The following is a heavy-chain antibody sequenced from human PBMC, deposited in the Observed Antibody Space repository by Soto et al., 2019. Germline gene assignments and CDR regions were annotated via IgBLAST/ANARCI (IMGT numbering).Heavy chain of an antibody. V-gene: IGHV3-15*01. CDR3: TTGIYYDILTGYHNVAY. CDR2: IKSKTDGGTA. J-gene: IGHJ4*02. CDR1: GFNLSHPW. D-gene: IGHD3-9*01. Sequence: VGSLRLSCVASGFNLSHPWMTWVRQAAGKGLEWVGRIKSKTDGGTADYAAPVKGRATVSRDDSKNTVYLQMNSLKTEDTAVYYCTTGIYYDILTGYHNVAYWGQGALVTVSS.